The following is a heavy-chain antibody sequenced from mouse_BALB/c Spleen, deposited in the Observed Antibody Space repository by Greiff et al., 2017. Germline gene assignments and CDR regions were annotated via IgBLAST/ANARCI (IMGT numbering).Heavy chain of an antibody. CDR2: ISDGGSYT. D-gene: IGHD2-2*01. CDR1: GFTFSDYY. CDR3: ARGGGYGYLFAY. V-gene: IGHV5-4*02. J-gene: IGHJ3*01. Sequence: EVKVVESGGGLVKPGGSLKLSCAASGFTFSDYYMYWVRQTPEKRLEWVATISDGGSYTYYPDSVKGRFTISRDNAKNNLYLQMSSLKSEDTAMYYCARGGGYGYLFAYWGQGTLVTVSA.